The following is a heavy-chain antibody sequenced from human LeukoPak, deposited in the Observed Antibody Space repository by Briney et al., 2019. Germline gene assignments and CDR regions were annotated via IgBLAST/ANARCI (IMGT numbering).Heavy chain of an antibody. D-gene: IGHD6-6*01. CDR2: INHSGST. CDR3: ARDLSSSAEGDY. Sequence: PETLSLTCAVYGGSFSGYYWSWIRQPPGKGLEWIGEINHSGSTNYNPSLKSRVTISVDTSKNQFSLKLSSVTAADTAVYYCARDLSSSAEGDYWGQGTLVTVSS. CDR1: GGSFSGYY. V-gene: IGHV4-34*01. J-gene: IGHJ4*02.